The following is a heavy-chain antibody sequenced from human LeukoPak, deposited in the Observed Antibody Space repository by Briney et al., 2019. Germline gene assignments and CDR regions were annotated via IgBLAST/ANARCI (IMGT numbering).Heavy chain of an antibody. CDR2: IYSGGST. J-gene: IGHJ4*02. CDR3: ARDREGATIFDY. D-gene: IGHD1-26*01. V-gene: IGHV4-4*07. CDR1: GGSISSYY. Sequence: SETLSLTCTVSGGSISSYYWSWIRQPAGKGLEWLGRIYSGGSTSYNPSLRSRVTMSVDMSKNQFSLKLSSVTAADTAVYYCARDREGATIFDYWGQGTLVTVSS.